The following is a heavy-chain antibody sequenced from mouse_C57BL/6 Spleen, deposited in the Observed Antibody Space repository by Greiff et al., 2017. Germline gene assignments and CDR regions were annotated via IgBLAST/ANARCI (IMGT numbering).Heavy chain of an antibody. J-gene: IGHJ4*01. CDR1: GFTFTSYW. Sequence: QVQLQQPGAELVMPGASVRLSCKASGFTFTSYWMHWVKQRPGQGLEWIGEIDQSDSYTNYNQKFKGKSTLTVDKSSSTAYMQLSSLTSEDTAVYYCARRVLRYYAMDYWGQGTSVTVSS. V-gene: IGHV1-69*01. D-gene: IGHD1-1*01. CDR2: IDQSDSYT. CDR3: ARRVLRYYAMDY.